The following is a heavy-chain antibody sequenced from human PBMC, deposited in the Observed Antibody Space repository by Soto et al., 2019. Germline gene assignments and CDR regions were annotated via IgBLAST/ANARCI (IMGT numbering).Heavy chain of an antibody. J-gene: IGHJ4*02. CDR2: INTDNGNT. V-gene: IGHV1-3*04. CDR3: ARDAGDYLLLLY. CDR1: GYTFDTYA. D-gene: IGHD3-22*01. Sequence: QVPLVQSGAEVKKPGDSVKVSCKTSGYTFDTYAMHWVRQAPGQRLEWMGWINTDNGNTKYSQRFQGRVTITRDTSASTAYMDLSSLRSEDTAVYFCARDAGDYLLLLYWGQGSLVTVSS.